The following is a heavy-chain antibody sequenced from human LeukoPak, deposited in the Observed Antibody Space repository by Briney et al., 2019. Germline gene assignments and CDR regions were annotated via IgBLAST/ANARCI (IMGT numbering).Heavy chain of an antibody. CDR2: IYRFGNT. CDR3: AGRGQRYFRD. CDR1: GDSISSDY. V-gene: IGHV4-4*08. Sequence: PSETLSLTCTVSGDSISSDYWSWIRQPPGKGLEWIGYIYRFGNTDYNPSLMRRVTIPLDTSKKQLSLNLTSVTAADTAVYYCAGRGQRYFRDWGQGTLVTVSS. J-gene: IGHJ1*01.